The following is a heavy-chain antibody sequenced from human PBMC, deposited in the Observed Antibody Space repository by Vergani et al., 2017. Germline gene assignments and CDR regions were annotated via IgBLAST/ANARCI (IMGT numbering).Heavy chain of an antibody. CDR3: ARDRLTDYGDPYDAFDI. Sequence: QVQLVESGGGVVQPGRSLRLSCAASGFTFSSYAMHWVRQAPGKGLEWVAVISYDGSNKYYADSVKGRFTISRDNSKNTLYLQMNSLRAEDTAVYYCARDRLTDYGDPYDAFDIWGQGRMVTVSS. CDR1: GFTFSSYA. J-gene: IGHJ3*02. CDR2: ISYDGSNK. D-gene: IGHD4-17*01. V-gene: IGHV3-30-3*01.